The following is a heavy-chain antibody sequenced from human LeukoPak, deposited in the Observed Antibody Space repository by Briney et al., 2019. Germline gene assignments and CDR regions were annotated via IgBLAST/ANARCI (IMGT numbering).Heavy chain of an antibody. CDR1: GGSISSSSYY. Sequence: KPSETLSLTCTVSGGSISSSSYYWGWIRQPPGKGLEWIGSIYYSGSTYYNPSLKSRVTMSVDTSKNQFSLKLSSVTAADTAVYYCARARYDILTGYYDYWGQGTLVTVSS. CDR3: ARARYDILTGYYDY. V-gene: IGHV4-39*07. J-gene: IGHJ4*02. CDR2: IYYSGST. D-gene: IGHD3-9*01.